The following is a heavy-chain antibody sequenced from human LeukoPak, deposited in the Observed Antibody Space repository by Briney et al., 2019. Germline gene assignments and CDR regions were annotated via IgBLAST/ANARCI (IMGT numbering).Heavy chain of an antibody. D-gene: IGHD3-10*01. CDR2: IYPGDSDT. CDR1: GYSFTSYW. CDR3: ARLMNVLLWFGEYQDAFDI. V-gene: IGHV5-51*01. Sequence: RGGSLKISCKGSGYSFTSYWIGWVRQMPGKGLEWMGIIYPGDSDTRYSPSFQGQVTISADKSTSTAYLQWSSLKASDTAMYYCARLMNVLLWFGEYQDAFDIWGQGTMVTVSS. J-gene: IGHJ3*02.